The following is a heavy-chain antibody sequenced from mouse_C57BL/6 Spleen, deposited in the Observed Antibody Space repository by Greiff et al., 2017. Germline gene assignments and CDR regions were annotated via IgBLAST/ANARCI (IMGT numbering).Heavy chain of an antibody. CDR1: GFTFSSYG. Sequence: EVQRVESGGDLVKPGGSLKLSCAASGFTFSSYGMCWVRQTPDKRLEWVATISSGGSYTYYPDSVKGRFTISRDNAKNTLYLQMSSLKSEDTAMYYCARQSGPTVYYFDYWGQGTTLTVSS. J-gene: IGHJ2*01. CDR2: ISSGGSYT. CDR3: ARQSGPTVYYFDY. D-gene: IGHD2-10*01. V-gene: IGHV5-6*01.